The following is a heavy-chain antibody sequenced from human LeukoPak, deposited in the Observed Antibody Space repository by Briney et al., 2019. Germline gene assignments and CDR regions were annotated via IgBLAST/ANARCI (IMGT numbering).Heavy chain of an antibody. Sequence: PSQTLSLTCTVSGGSISSGSYYWSWIRQPAGKGLEWIGRIYTSGSTNYNPSLKSRVTISVDTSKNQFSLKLSSVTAADTAVYYCARLESGGNWNNRRAFDIWGQGTMVTVSS. CDR3: ARLESGGNWNNRRAFDI. CDR1: GGSISSGSYY. J-gene: IGHJ3*02. D-gene: IGHD1/OR15-1a*01. CDR2: IYTSGST. V-gene: IGHV4-61*02.